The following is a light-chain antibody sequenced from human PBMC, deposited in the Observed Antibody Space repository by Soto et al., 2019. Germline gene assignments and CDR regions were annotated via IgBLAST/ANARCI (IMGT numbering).Light chain of an antibody. CDR2: GAS. CDR1: QSIYSDY. CDR3: QQYGSSPRT. J-gene: IGKJ1*01. Sequence: ETVLTQSPGTLSLSPGERATLSCRASQSIYSDYLAWYQQRPGQAPRLLIHGASNRATGIPDRFTGSGSGTDFTLTISRLEPEEFAVYYCQQYGSSPRTFGQGTKVDIK. V-gene: IGKV3-20*01.